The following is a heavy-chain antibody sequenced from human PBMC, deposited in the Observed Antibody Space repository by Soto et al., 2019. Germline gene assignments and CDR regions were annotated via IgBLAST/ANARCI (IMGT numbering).Heavy chain of an antibody. D-gene: IGHD3-9*01. CDR2: IIPIFGTA. Sequence: VSCKASGGTFSSYAISWVRQAPGQGLEWMGGIIPIFGTANYAQKFQGRVTITADESTSTAYMELSSLRSEDTAVYYCAKERYYDILTGPKNYYYHYGMDVWGQGTTVTVSS. V-gene: IGHV1-69*01. J-gene: IGHJ6*02. CDR1: GGTFSSYA. CDR3: AKERYYDILTGPKNYYYHYGMDV.